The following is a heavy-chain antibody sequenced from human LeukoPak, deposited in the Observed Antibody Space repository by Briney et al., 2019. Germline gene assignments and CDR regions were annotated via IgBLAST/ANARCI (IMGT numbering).Heavy chain of an antibody. CDR2: IYSSGGT. J-gene: IGHJ4*02. D-gene: IGHD6-6*01. CDR3: ARDSVLYYFDS. CDR1: GGSISSGSYY. Sequence: SETLSLTCTVSGGSISSGSYYWTWIRQPAGKGLEWIGRIYSSGGTNYNPSLKSRVTISVGTSKKHFSLELSSVTAADTAVYYCARDSVLYYFDSWGQGTLVTVSS. V-gene: IGHV4-61*02.